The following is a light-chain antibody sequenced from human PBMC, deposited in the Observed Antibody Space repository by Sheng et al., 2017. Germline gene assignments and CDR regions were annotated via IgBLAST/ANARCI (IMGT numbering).Light chain of an antibody. CDR1: RGVTNSY. Sequence: ELMLTQSPGTLSLSPGERATLSCRASRGVTNSYLAWYQQKPGQAPRLLIYDASSRATGVPDRFSGSGSGTDFALTIRRLEPEDFAVYYCQQYGSSVTFGPGTKVDIK. V-gene: IGKV3-20*01. J-gene: IGKJ3*01. CDR2: DAS. CDR3: QQYGSSVT.